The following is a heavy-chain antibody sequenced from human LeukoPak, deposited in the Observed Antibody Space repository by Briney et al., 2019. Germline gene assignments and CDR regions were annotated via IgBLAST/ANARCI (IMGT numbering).Heavy chain of an antibody. CDR3: VREVRSVDY. CDR1: GFIFSSYG. J-gene: IGHJ4*01. CDR2: ISYDGSNK. V-gene: IGHV3-30*03. Sequence: GRSLRLSCAASGFIFSSYGMHWVRQAPGKGLEWVAVISYDGSNKCYVDSVKGRFTISRDNAKNSLYLQMNSLRAEDTAVYYCVREVRSVDYWGHGTLVTVSS.